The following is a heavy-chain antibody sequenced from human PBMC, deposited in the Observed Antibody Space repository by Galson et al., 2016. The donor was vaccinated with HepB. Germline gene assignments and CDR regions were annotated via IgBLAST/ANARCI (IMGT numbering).Heavy chain of an antibody. Sequence: SVKVSCKASGYTFTSYYMHWVRQAPGQGLEWMGLIVPTGGYTTYSQKFQGRVTMTRDTSTNTVYMELSSLRSEDTAVYYCARVTQNYDILTGYYGAIDYWGQGTLVIVSS. V-gene: IGHV1-46*01. CDR2: IVPTGGYT. CDR3: ARVTQNYDILTGYYGAIDY. D-gene: IGHD3-9*01. J-gene: IGHJ4*02. CDR1: GYTFTSYY.